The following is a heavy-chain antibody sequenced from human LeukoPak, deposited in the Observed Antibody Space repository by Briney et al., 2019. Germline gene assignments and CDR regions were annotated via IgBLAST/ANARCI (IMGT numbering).Heavy chain of an antibody. V-gene: IGHV6-1*01. CDR3: ARDRQIGGWYKEGYFDY. J-gene: IGHJ4*02. D-gene: IGHD6-19*01. Sequence: SQTLSLTCAISGDSVSSNSAAWNWIRQSPSRGLKWLGRTYYRSKWYNDYAVSVKSRITINPDTSKNQFSLQLNSVTPEDTAVYYCARDRQIGGWYKEGYFDYWGQGTLVTVSS. CDR1: GDSVSSNSAA. CDR2: TYYRSKWYN.